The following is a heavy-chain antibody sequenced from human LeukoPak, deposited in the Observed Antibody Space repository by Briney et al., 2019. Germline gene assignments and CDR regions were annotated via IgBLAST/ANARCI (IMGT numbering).Heavy chain of an antibody. Sequence: GGSLRLSCAASGFTVSSNYMSWVRQAPGKGLEWVSVIYSGGSTYYADSVKGRFTISRDNSKNTLYLQMNSQRAEDTAVYYCARADRRDGYNSDYWGQGTLVTVSS. CDR3: ARADRRDGYNSDY. V-gene: IGHV3-66*01. J-gene: IGHJ4*02. CDR2: IYSGGST. CDR1: GFTVSSNY. D-gene: IGHD5-24*01.